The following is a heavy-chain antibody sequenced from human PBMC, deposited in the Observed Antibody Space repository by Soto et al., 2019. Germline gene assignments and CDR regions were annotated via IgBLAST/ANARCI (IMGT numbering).Heavy chain of an antibody. CDR3: ARGPVRGLGGDS. Sequence: QVQLVQSGAEVQEPGSSVKVSCKASGGTFNSDTINWVRQAPGEGLEGMGRINSILGISNYAQKFQGRIAITGDKSTTSAYMELSSLRSEDAAVYYCARGPVRGLGGDSWGPGTVVPVSS. V-gene: IGHV1-69*02. CDR2: INSILGIS. J-gene: IGHJ5*01. CDR1: GGTFNSDT. D-gene: IGHD2-15*01.